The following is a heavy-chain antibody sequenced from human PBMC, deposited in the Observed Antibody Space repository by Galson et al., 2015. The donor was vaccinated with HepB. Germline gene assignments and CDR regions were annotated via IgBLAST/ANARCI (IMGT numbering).Heavy chain of an antibody. V-gene: IGHV3-11*03. D-gene: IGHD1-1*01. CDR3: VCSPYNTGWSVHFQE. Sequence: SLRLSCAASGFIFGDYYMTWIRQAPGKGLEWLSYISGSSGYTKYADSVKGRFTISRDNAKKSVFLQMNSLRAEDTAVYYCVCSPYNTGWSVHFQEWGQGTLVTVSS. CDR1: GFIFGDYY. CDR2: ISGSSGYT. J-gene: IGHJ1*01.